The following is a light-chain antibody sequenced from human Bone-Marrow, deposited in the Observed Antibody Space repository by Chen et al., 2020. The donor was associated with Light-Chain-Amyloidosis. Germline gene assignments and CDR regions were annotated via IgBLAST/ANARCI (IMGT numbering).Light chain of an antibody. CDR1: DLPTKY. CDR3: QSADSSGTYEVI. Sequence: SYELTQPPSVSVSPGQTARITCSGDDLPTKYAYCYQQKPGQAPVLVIHRDTERPSGISERFSVSSSATTATLTISGVQAEDEADYHCQSADSSGTYEVIFGGGTKLTVL. V-gene: IGLV3-25*03. J-gene: IGLJ2*01. CDR2: RDT.